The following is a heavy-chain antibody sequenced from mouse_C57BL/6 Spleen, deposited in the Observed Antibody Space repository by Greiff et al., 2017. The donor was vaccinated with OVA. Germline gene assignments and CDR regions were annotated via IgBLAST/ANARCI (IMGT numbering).Heavy chain of an antibody. V-gene: IGHV5-17*01. CDR2: ISSGSSTI. D-gene: IGHD2-1*01. Sequence: EVKVEESGGGLVKPGGSLKLSCAASGFTFSDYGMHWVRPAPEKGLEWVAYISSGSSTIYYADTVKGRFTISSDNAKNTLFLQMTSQRSGDKATYYCARRGNPFDYWGQGTTLTVSS. CDR1: GFTFSDYG. CDR3: ARRGNPFDY. J-gene: IGHJ2*01.